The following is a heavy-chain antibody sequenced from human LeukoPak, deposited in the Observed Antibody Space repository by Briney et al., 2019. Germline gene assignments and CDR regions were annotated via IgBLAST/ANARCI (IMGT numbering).Heavy chain of an antibody. D-gene: IGHD3-9*01. CDR3: ARASHLFDMLTGYVFDY. CDR1: GGSISSYY. V-gene: IGHV4-59*01. CDR2: IYYSGST. J-gene: IGHJ4*02. Sequence: SETLSLTCTVSGGSISSYYWSWLRQPPGKGLEWIGYIYYSGSTNYNPSLKSRVTISVDTSKNQFSLKLSSVTAADTAVYYCARASHLFDMLTGYVFDYWGKGTLVTVSS.